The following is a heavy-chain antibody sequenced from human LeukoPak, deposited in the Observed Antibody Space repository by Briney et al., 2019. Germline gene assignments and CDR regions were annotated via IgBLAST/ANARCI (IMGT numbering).Heavy chain of an antibody. Sequence: SETLSLTCAVYGGSFSGYYWSWIRQPPGKGLEWIGEINHSGSTNYNPSLKSRVTISVDTSKNQSSLKLSSVTAADTAVYYCARGLGTRGYWGQGTLVTVSS. CDR1: GGSFSGYY. CDR2: INHSGST. J-gene: IGHJ4*02. D-gene: IGHD1-14*01. CDR3: ARGLGTRGY. V-gene: IGHV4-34*01.